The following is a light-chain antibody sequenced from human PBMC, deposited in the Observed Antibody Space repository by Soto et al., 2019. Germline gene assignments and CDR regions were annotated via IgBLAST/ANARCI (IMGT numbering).Light chain of an antibody. CDR3: QQCNIPFT. Sequence: DIQMTQSPSTLSASVGDRVAITCRASQNIGSRLAWYQQKPDEAPKLLIYDASSLESGGPLRFGGSGSGTDFTLIISSLQPDDFATYYCQQCNIPFTFGGGTKVDIK. CDR1: QNIGSR. V-gene: IGKV1-5*01. CDR2: DAS. J-gene: IGKJ4*01.